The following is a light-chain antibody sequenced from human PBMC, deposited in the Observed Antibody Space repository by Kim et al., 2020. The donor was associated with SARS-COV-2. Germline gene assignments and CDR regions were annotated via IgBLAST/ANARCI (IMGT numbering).Light chain of an antibody. Sequence: PGQRVTSSCCGSSSNIGSNYVYWYQQLPGTAPKLLIYRNNQRPSGVPDRFSGSKSGTSASLAISGLRSEDEADYYCAAWDDSLSVVFGGGTQLTVL. V-gene: IGLV1-47*01. CDR2: RNN. J-gene: IGLJ2*01. CDR3: AAWDDSLSVV. CDR1: SSNIGSNY.